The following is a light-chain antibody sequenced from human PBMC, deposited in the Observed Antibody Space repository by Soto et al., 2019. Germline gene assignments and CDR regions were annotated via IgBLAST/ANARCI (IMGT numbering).Light chain of an antibody. J-gene: IGLJ2*01. V-gene: IGLV2-14*01. Sequence: QSALTQPASVSGSPGKSITISCTGTSSDVGAYKYVSWYQHHPGKVPKLIIYDVRNRPSGVSDRFSGSKFGNTASLSISGLRAEDEADYYCSSFTTSSTLVIFGGGTKLTVL. CDR3: SSFTTSSTLVI. CDR1: SSDVGAYKY. CDR2: DVR.